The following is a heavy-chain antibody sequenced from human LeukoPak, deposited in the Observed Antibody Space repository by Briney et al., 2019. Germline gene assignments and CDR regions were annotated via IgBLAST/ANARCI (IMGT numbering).Heavy chain of an antibody. J-gene: IGHJ4*02. CDR3: ARDLTGTGDY. CDR1: GFTFSRDW. V-gene: IGHV3-74*03. Sequence: GGSLRLSCAASGFTFSRDWMHWVRQAPGKGLVWVSRISDDGSITTYADSVKGRFTISRDNAKNSLYLQMNSLRPEDTAVYYCARDLTGTGDYWGQGTLVTVSS. D-gene: IGHD1-1*01. CDR2: ISDDGSIT.